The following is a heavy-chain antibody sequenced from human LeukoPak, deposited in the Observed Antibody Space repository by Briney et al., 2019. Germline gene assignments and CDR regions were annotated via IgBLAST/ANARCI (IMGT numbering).Heavy chain of an antibody. J-gene: IGHJ4*02. CDR2: IYYSGTI. D-gene: IGHD2-15*01. CDR1: GGSISSGSYY. Sequence: SETLSLTCTVSGGSISSGSYYWTWIRQPPGKGLEWIGYIYYSGTINYNPSLKSRVTISVDTSKKQFSLKLNSVTAADAAIYYCASLPNCSGGSCSRGSNFFDYWGQGTLVTVSS. V-gene: IGHV4-61*01. CDR3: ASLPNCSGGSCSRGSNFFDY.